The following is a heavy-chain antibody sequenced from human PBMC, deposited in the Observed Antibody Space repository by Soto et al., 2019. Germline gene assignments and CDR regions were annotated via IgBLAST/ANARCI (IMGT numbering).Heavy chain of an antibody. Sequence: KTSETLSLTCTVSGGSISSSSYYWGWIRQPPGKGLEWIGSIYYSGSTYYNPSLKSRVTISVDTSKNQFSLKLSSVTAADTAVYYRARDRRIAANYYYGMDVWGQGTTVTVSS. CDR2: IYYSGST. J-gene: IGHJ6*02. D-gene: IGHD6-13*01. CDR1: GGSISSSSYY. CDR3: ARDRRIAANYYYGMDV. V-gene: IGHV4-39*01.